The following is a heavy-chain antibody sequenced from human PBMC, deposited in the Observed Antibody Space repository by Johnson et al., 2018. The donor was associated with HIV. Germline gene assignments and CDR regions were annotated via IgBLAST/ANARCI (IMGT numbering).Heavy chain of an antibody. CDR3: VKGMDSSSWYAFDI. V-gene: IGHV3-30*18. Sequence: QVQLVESGGGVVQPGGSQRLSCAASGFTFSSYGMHWVRQAPGKGLEWVALISYDGNNKYYVDSVKGRFTISRDNAKNSLYLQMNSLRAEDTAIYYCVKGMDSSSWYAFDIWGQGTMVTVSS. CDR1: GFTFSSYG. D-gene: IGHD6-13*01. CDR2: ISYDGNNK. J-gene: IGHJ3*02.